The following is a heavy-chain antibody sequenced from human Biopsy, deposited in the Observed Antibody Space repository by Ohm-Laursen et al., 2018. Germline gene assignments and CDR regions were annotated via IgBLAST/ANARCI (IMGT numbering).Heavy chain of an antibody. D-gene: IGHD2-8*01. CDR3: ARGMRYCTNAVCYKSGSGSYYRYYYGMDV. Sequence: GTLSLTCAVYVGSFSGYYWSWIRQPPGKGLEWIGEIKHSGSTNYNPSLKSRVTISVDTSKNQSSLKLSSVTAADTAVYYCARGMRYCTNAVCYKSGSGSYYRYYYGMDVWGQGTTVTVSS. V-gene: IGHV4-34*01. CDR2: IKHSGST. J-gene: IGHJ6*02. CDR1: VGSFSGYY.